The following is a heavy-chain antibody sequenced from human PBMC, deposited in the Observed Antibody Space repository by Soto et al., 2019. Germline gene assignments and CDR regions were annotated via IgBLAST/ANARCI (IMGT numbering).Heavy chain of an antibody. Sequence: ASVKVSCKASGYTFTTYYMYWVRQAPGQGLEWMGIINPSGGSTSFAQEFQGRVTMTRDTSTSTVYMELISLTSEDTAVYYCARDVGMASRPYLDYWGQGTLVTVSS. CDR2: INPSGGST. CDR1: GYTFTTYY. J-gene: IGHJ4*02. D-gene: IGHD6-6*01. V-gene: IGHV1-46*01. CDR3: ARDVGMASRPYLDY.